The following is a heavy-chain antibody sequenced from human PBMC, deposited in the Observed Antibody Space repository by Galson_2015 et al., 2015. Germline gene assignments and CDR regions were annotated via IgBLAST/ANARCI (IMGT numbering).Heavy chain of an antibody. CDR2: ISGSDGST. Sequence: SLRLSCATSGFIFSSYAMDWVRQAPGKGLEWVSAISGSDGSTYYADSVKGRFTISRDTSKNTLYLQMSSLRVEDTAIYYCVKDGSGWPWASPPWYWGQGTLVTVSS. D-gene: IGHD6-19*01. CDR3: VKDGSGWPWASPPWY. CDR1: GFIFSSYA. J-gene: IGHJ4*02. V-gene: IGHV3-23*01.